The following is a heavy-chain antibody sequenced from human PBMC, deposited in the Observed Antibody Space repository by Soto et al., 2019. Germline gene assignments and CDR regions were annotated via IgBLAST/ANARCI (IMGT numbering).Heavy chain of an antibody. CDR1: VGSISSGGYY. J-gene: IGHJ5*02. CDR2: IYYSGST. CDR3: ARGIAARRCPFDP. V-gene: IGHV4-31*03. D-gene: IGHD6-6*01. Sequence: PSETLSLTCTVSVGSISSGGYYWSWIRQHPGKGLEWIGYIYYSGSTYYNPSLKSRVTISVDTSKNQFSLKLSSVTAADTAVYYCARGIAARRCPFDPWGQGTLVTVSS.